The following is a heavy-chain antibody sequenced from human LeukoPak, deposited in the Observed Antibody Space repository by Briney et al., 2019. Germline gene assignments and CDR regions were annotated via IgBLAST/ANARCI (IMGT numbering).Heavy chain of an antibody. Sequence: GGSLRHSCSVSGFTFSTYVMHWVRQAPGKGLEWVSVIYSGGSTYYADSVKGRFTISRDNSKNTLYLRMNSLRAEDTAVYYCARGFGWSFDYWGQGTLVTVSS. CDR2: IYSGGST. V-gene: IGHV3-53*01. D-gene: IGHD2-15*01. J-gene: IGHJ4*02. CDR3: ARGFGWSFDY. CDR1: GFTFSTYV.